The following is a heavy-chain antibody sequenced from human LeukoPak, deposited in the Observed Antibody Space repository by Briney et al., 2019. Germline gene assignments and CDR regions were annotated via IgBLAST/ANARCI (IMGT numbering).Heavy chain of an antibody. Sequence: PGGSLRLSCAASGFTFSSYAMSWVRQAPGKGLEWVSTITGSGGNTYYADSVKGRFTISRDNSKNTLYLQMNSLRVEDTAIYYCAKESAVAATGRSWFDPWGQGTLVTVSS. CDR2: ITGSGGNT. CDR1: GFTFSSYA. V-gene: IGHV3-23*01. J-gene: IGHJ5*02. D-gene: IGHD6-13*01. CDR3: AKESAVAATGRSWFDP.